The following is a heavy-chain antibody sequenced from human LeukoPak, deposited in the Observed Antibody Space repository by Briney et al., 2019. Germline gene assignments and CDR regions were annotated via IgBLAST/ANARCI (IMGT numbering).Heavy chain of an antibody. V-gene: IGHV3-21*06. D-gene: IGHD6-13*01. CDR2: ISSSSTYI. CDR1: GFTFRSYS. J-gene: IGHJ4*02. Sequence: PGGSLRLSCAASGFTFRSYSMHWVRQPPGKGLEWVSVISSSSTYIYYADSVKGRFTISRDNAKNSLYLQMNSLRAEDTAVYYCARVSTAVSLAIDYWGQGTLVTVST. CDR3: ARVSTAVSLAIDY.